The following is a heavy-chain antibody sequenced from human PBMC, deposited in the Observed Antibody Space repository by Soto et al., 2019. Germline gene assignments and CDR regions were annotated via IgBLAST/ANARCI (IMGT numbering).Heavy chain of an antibody. CDR3: ARDSTRRGACDI. CDR1: NGSFSVYY. D-gene: IGHD3-22*01. V-gene: IGHV4-34*01. CDR2: INHSGST. Sequence: XETLSLTCDVYNGSFSVYYWAWIRQTPGKGLEWIGEINHSGSTNYNPSLKSRVAISVDTSKNQFSLKLSSVTAADTAVYFCARDSTRRGACDIWGQGTMVTVSS. J-gene: IGHJ3*02.